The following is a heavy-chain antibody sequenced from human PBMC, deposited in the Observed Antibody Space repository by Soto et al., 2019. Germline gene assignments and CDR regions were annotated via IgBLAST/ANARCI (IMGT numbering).Heavy chain of an antibody. CDR2: ISPSGTT. Sequence: SDTLSLTCSLYSGSLSGYYWSWIRQPPGKGLEWIGEISPSGTTNYSPSLKSRVSISVDTSKNQFSLNLTSLTAADTAVYYCARAPKVSGSAQTRPDFWGQGSLVTVSS. CDR3: ARAPKVSGSAQTRPDF. D-gene: IGHD6-6*01. J-gene: IGHJ4*02. CDR1: SGSLSGYY. V-gene: IGHV4-34*01.